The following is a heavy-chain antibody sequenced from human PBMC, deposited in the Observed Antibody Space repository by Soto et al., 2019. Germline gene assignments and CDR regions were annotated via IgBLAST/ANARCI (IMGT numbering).Heavy chain of an antibody. CDR3: ARRTHYSNYERHGMDV. CDR2: IYHSGST. CDR1: GGSISSSNW. D-gene: IGHD4-4*01. Sequence: QVQLQESGPGLVKPSGTLSLTCAVSGGSISSSNWWSWVRQPPGKGLEWIGEIYHSGSTNYNPSLKSRVTIPVDKSKNQFSLKLSSVTAADTAVYYCARRTHYSNYERHGMDVWGQGTTVTVSS. V-gene: IGHV4-4*02. J-gene: IGHJ6*02.